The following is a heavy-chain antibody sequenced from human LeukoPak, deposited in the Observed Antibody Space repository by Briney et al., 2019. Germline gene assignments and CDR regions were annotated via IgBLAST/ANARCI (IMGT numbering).Heavy chain of an antibody. J-gene: IGHJ3*02. D-gene: IGHD3-10*01. Sequence: SETLSLTCTVSGGSISSSSYYWSWIRQHPGKGLEWIGYIYYSGSTYYNPSLKSRVTISVDTSKNQFSLKLSSVTAADTAVYYCARDHGDHDAFDIWGQGTMVTVSS. CDR3: ARDHGDHDAFDI. CDR2: IYYSGST. CDR1: GGSISSSSYY. V-gene: IGHV4-31*03.